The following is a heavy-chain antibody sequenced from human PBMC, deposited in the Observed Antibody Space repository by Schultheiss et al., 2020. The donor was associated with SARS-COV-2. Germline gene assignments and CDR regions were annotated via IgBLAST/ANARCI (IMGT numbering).Heavy chain of an antibody. CDR1: GGSISSYY. CDR3: ARVGSGMATTDYFDY. V-gene: IGHV4-59*01. D-gene: IGHD5-24*01. Sequence: SETLSLTCTVSGGSISSYYWSWIRQPPGKGLEWIGYIYYSGSTNYNPSLKSRVTISVDTSKNQFSLKLSSVTAADTAVYYCARVGSGMATTDYFDYWGQGTLVTVSS. J-gene: IGHJ4*02. CDR2: IYYSGST.